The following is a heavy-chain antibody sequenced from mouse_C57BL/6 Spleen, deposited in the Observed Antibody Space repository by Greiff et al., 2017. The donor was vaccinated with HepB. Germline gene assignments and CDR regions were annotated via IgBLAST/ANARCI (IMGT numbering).Heavy chain of an antibody. D-gene: IGHD2-1*01. Sequence: VQLQQPGAELVKPGASVKLSCKASGYTFTSYWMHWVKQRPGQGLEWIGMIHPNSGSTNYNEKFKSKATLTVDKSSSTAYMQLSSLTSEDSAVYYCARLEIYYGNYGAMDYWGQGTSVTVSS. CDR2: IHPNSGST. V-gene: IGHV1-64*01. CDR1: GYTFTSYW. J-gene: IGHJ4*01. CDR3: ARLEIYYGNYGAMDY.